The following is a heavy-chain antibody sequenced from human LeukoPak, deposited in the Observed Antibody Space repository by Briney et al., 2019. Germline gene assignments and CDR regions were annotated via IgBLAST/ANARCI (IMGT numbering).Heavy chain of an antibody. Sequence: GGSLRLSCAASGFTFSSYWMHWVRQAPGKGLVWVSRINSDGSSTSYADSVKGRFTISRDNAKNSLYLQMNSLRDEDTAVYYCARDYYDSSGYCFDYWGQGTLVTVSS. CDR1: GFTFSSYW. V-gene: IGHV3-74*01. CDR2: INSDGSST. D-gene: IGHD3-22*01. J-gene: IGHJ4*02. CDR3: ARDYYDSSGYCFDY.